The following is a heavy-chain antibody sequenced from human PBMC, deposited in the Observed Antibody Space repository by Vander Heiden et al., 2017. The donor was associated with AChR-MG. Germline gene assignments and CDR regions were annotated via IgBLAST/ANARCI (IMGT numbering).Heavy chain of an antibody. CDR2: ISADNGNT. Sequence: QVQLVQSGAEVKKPGASVTVSCQASGYTFTSSGISWVRQAPGQGLEWMGWISADNGNTNYAQKLKGRVTMTTDTSTSTAYMELRSLRSDDTAVYYCARERYCSSTSCYTTAPYYGMDVWGQGTTVTVSS. J-gene: IGHJ6*02. D-gene: IGHD2-2*02. CDR1: GYTFTSSG. V-gene: IGHV1-18*01. CDR3: ARERYCSSTSCYTTAPYYGMDV.